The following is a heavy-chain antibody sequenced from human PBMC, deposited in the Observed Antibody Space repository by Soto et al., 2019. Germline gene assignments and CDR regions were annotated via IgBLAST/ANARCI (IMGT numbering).Heavy chain of an antibody. CDR1: GFTFSSYA. D-gene: IGHD2-21*02. Sequence: AGGSLRLSCAAPGFTFSSYALNWVRQAPGKGLEWVSGISGSAGGTYYADSVKGRFTISRDNSQNTLYLQMNSLRAEDTAVYYCAKGLAYCGGDCYSGYYYVMDVWGQGTTVTVSS. CDR3: AKGLAYCGGDCYSGYYYVMDV. V-gene: IGHV3-23*01. J-gene: IGHJ6*02. CDR2: ISGSAGGT.